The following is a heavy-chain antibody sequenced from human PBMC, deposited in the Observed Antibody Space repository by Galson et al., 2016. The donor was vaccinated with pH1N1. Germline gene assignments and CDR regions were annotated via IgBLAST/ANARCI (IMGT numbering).Heavy chain of an antibody. CDR1: GGSISSRNW. CDR3: ARDGGDYGGAGQYKYFDT. D-gene: IGHD4-23*01. J-gene: IGHJ5*02. Sequence: ETLSLTCAVSGGSISSRNWWSWVRPPPGQGLEWIGEIYHIGGTNYNQSLKSRVTISLDKSKNHFSLNLASVTAADTAVYYCARDGGDYGGAGQYKYFDTWGQGTLVTVSS. V-gene: IGHV4-4*02. CDR2: IYHIGGT.